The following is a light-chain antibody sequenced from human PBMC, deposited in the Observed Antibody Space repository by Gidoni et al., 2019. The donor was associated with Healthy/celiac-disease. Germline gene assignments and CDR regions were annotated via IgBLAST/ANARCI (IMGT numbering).Light chain of an antibody. V-gene: IGKV2-28*01. CDR2: LGS. Sequence: DMVMTQSPLSLPVTPGEPASISGRSSQSLLHSNGYNYLDWYLQKPGQSPPLLIYLGSNRASGVPDRFSGSGSGTDFTLKISRVEAEDVGVYYCMQALQTPLTFGGGTKVEIK. CDR3: MQALQTPLT. J-gene: IGKJ4*01. CDR1: QSLLHSNGYNY.